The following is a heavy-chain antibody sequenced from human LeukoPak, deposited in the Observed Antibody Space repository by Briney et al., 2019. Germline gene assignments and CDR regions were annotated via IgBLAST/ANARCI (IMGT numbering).Heavy chain of an antibody. J-gene: IGHJ4*02. Sequence: GGSLRLSCAASGFTFSSYWMSWVRQAPGKGLEWVANIKQDGSDKYYVDSVKGRFTISRDNAKNSLYLQMNSLRAEDTAVYYCARGRWVDIVTHGFDYWGQGSLVTVSS. V-gene: IGHV3-7*05. CDR1: GFTFSSYW. CDR3: ARGRWVDIVTHGFDY. D-gene: IGHD3-9*01. CDR2: IKQDGSDK.